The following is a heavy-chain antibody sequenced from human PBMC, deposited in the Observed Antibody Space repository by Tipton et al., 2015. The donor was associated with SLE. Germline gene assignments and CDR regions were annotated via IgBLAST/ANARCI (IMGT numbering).Heavy chain of an antibody. CDR3: ARDPHPLTGYYPDFDY. Sequence: SLRLSCAASGFTFSSYSMNWVRQAPGKGLEWVSSISSSSSYIYYADSVKGRFTISRDNAKNSLYLQMNRLRAEDTAVYYCARDPHPLTGYYPDFDYWGQGTLVTVSS. CDR1: GFTFSSYS. D-gene: IGHD3-9*01. V-gene: IGHV3-21*03. CDR2: ISSSSSYI. J-gene: IGHJ4*02.